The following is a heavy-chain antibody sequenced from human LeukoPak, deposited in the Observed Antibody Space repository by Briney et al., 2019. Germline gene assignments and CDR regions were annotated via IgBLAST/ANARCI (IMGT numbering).Heavy chain of an antibody. D-gene: IGHD3-22*01. J-gene: IGHJ3*02. V-gene: IGHV3-74*01. CDR3: ARRETYYYDSGGYSMDAFDI. Sequence: GGSLRLSCAASGFTFSSYWMHWVRQAPGKGLVWVSRINTDGSSTSYADSVKGRFTISRDNAKNSLYLQMNSLRAEDTAVYYCARRETYYYDSGGYSMDAFDIWGQGTMVTVSS. CDR2: INTDGSST. CDR1: GFTFSSYW.